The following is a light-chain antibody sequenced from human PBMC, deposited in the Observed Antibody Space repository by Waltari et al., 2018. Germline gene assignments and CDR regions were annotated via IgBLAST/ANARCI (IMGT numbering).Light chain of an antibody. CDR2: AAS. CDR3: QQSYSTLT. Sequence: DIQMTQSPSSLSASVGDRGTLTCRASQSLRSYLNWYQQKPGKAPKLLIYAASSLQSGVPSRFSGSGSGTDFTLTISSLQPEDFATYYCQQSYSTLTFGGGTK. CDR1: QSLRSY. J-gene: IGKJ4*01. V-gene: IGKV1-39*01.